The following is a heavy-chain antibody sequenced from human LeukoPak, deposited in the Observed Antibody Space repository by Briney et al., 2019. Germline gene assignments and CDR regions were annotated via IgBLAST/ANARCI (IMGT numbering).Heavy chain of an antibody. CDR3: TTACLTGYCLGEELDP. V-gene: IGHV3-15*01. D-gene: IGHD3-9*01. CDR1: GFSFSDAW. Sequence: KAGGSLRLSCAASGFSFSDAWMSWVRQAPGKGLEWVGCIKSKTDGAKTDYATPVKGGFTISRDDSKNTLSLQITSLKTEDTAVYYCTTACLTGYCLGEELDPWGQGTLVTVSS. J-gene: IGHJ5*02. CDR2: IKSKTDGAKT.